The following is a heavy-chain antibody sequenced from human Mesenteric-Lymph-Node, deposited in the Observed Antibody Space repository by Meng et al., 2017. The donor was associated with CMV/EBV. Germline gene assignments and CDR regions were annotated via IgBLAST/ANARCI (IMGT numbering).Heavy chain of an antibody. D-gene: IGHD4-23*01. Sequence: ESLKISCAASGFTFSSYSMNWVRQAPGKGLEWIGSIYYTGATYYNPSLNSRVIMSVDTSKHQFSLRLTSVTAADSAVYYCARDQTTMVSPAGLGYIRFDPWGQGILVTVSS. CDR3: ARDQTTMVSPAGLGYIRFDP. CDR2: IYYTGAT. CDR1: GFTFSSYS. J-gene: IGHJ5*02. V-gene: IGHV4-59*12.